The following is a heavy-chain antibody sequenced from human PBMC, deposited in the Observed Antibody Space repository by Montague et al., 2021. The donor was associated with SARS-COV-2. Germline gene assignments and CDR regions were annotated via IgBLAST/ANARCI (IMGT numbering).Heavy chain of an antibody. Sequence: SETLSLTSALYGGSFSGYYWSWIRQPPGKGLEWIGEINHSGSTNXNPSLKSRVTISVDTSKNQFSLKLSSVTAADTAVYYCTREGYQVLWSDYYYYGMDVWGQGTTVTVSS. CDR3: TREGYQVLWSDYYYYGMDV. CDR2: INHSGST. V-gene: IGHV4-34*01. J-gene: IGHJ6*02. CDR1: GGSFSGYY. D-gene: IGHD2-2*01.